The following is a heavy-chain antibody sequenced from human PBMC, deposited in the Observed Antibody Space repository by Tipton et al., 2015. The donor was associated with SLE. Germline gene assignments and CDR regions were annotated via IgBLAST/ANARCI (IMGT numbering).Heavy chain of an antibody. J-gene: IGHJ4*02. CDR2: IYKSGST. CDR3: ARDMGGPFDH. D-gene: IGHD3-16*01. Sequence: TLSLTCTVYGGSISNYYWRWIRQPPGKGLEWIGSIYKSGSTNYNPSIKSRVSASVDTAKNQLSLKLASVTAADTAVYYCARDMGGPFDHWGQGTLVTVSS. V-gene: IGHV4-59*01. CDR1: GGSISNYY.